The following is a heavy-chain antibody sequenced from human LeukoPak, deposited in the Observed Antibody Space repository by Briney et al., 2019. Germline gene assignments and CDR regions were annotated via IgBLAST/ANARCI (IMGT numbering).Heavy chain of an antibody. CDR3: ARGGYSFDY. V-gene: IGHV3-7*01. CDR1: GFSLSGYW. J-gene: IGHJ4*02. Sequence: GGSLRLSCAASGFSLSGYWMSWVRQAPGKGLEWVARLHANGDEKNFVGSVQGRFTVSRDNAKNSLYLQMNSLRVEDTAVYYCARGGYSFDYLGQGTLVTVSS. CDR2: LHANGDEK. D-gene: IGHD5-12*01.